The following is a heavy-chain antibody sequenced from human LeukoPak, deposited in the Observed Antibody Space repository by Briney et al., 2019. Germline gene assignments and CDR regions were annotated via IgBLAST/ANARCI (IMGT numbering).Heavy chain of an antibody. CDR1: GFTFSGSA. J-gene: IGHJ5*02. CDR2: IRSKANSYAT. CDR3: TRRAAGGYLDP. D-gene: IGHD6-13*01. V-gene: IGHV3-73*01. Sequence: TGGSLRLSCAASGFTFSGSAMHWVRQASGKGLEWVGRIRSKANSYATAYAASVKGRFTISRDDSKNTAYLQMNSLKTEDTAVYYCTRRAAGGYLDPWGQGTLVTVSS.